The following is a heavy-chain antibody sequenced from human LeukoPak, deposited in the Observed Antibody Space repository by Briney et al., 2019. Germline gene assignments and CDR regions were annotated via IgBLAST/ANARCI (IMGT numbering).Heavy chain of an antibody. V-gene: IGHV4-31*03. CDR1: GGSISSGGHY. D-gene: IGHD3-22*01. CDR2: ISYSGST. J-gene: IGHJ3*02. Sequence: KTSETLSLTCTVSGGSISSGGHYWSWIRQHPGKGLEWIAYISYSGSTYYNPSLKSRIIISVDTSMNRFSLKLSSVTAADTAVYFCARGAFNYYDSIGYSNDAFDIWGQGTMVTVSS. CDR3: ARGAFNYYDSIGYSNDAFDI.